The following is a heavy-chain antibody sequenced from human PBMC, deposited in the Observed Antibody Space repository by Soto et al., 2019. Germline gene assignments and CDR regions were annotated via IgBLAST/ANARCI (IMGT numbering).Heavy chain of an antibody. CDR2: IYPGDSDT. Sequence: GESLKISCKGSGYSFTSYWIGWVRQMPGKGLEWMGIIYPGDSDTRYSPSFQGQVTISADKSISTAYLQWSSLKASDTAMYYCARHREITFGGVITPPYYYGMDVWGQGTTVTVSS. CDR3: ARHREITFGGVITPPYYYGMDV. J-gene: IGHJ6*02. V-gene: IGHV5-51*01. D-gene: IGHD3-16*02. CDR1: GYSFTSYW.